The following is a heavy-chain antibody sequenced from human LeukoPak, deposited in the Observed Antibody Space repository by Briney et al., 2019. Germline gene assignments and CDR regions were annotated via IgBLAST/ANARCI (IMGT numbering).Heavy chain of an antibody. Sequence: GGSLRLSYAASGFTFSSYAMSWVRQAPGKGLEWVSAISGSGGSTYYADSVKGRFTISRDNSKNTLYLQMNSLRAEDTAVYYCAKDTDYDFWSGYPHYFDYWGQGTLVTVSS. J-gene: IGHJ4*02. V-gene: IGHV3-23*01. D-gene: IGHD3-3*01. CDR1: GFTFSSYA. CDR3: AKDTDYDFWSGYPHYFDY. CDR2: ISGSGGST.